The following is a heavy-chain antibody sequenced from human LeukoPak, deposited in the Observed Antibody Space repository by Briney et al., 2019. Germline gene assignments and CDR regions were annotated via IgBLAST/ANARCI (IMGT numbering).Heavy chain of an antibody. D-gene: IGHD3-10*01. V-gene: IGHV1-69*04. CDR1: GGTFSSYA. CDR3: ARDLPQYGSGPLAH. J-gene: IGHJ4*02. Sequence: ASVKVSCKASGGTFSSYAISWVRQAPGQGLEWMGRIIPILGIANYAQKFQGRVTITADKSTSTAYMELSSLRSEDTAVYYCARDLPQYGSGPLAHWGQGTLVTVSS. CDR2: IIPILGIA.